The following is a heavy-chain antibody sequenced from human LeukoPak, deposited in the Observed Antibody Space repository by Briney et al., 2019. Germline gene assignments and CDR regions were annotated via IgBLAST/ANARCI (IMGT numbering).Heavy chain of an antibody. CDR2: IYYSGST. CDR1: GGSISSYY. D-gene: IGHD5-18*01. V-gene: IGHV4-59*08. J-gene: IGHJ5*02. CDR3: ARHSGYSYGS. Sequence: SETLSLTCTVSGGSISSYYWSWIRQPPGKGPEWIGYIYYSGSTNYNPSLKSRVTISVDTSKSQFSLKLSSVTAADTAVYYCARHSGYSYGSWGQGTLVTVSS.